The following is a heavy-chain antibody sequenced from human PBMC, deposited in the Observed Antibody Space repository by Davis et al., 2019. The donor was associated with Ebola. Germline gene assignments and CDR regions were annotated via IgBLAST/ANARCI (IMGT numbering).Heavy chain of an antibody. CDR3: ARDSGSSFWGDAFDI. Sequence: SVKVSCKASGYTFTSYGISWVRQAPGQGLEWMGRIIPILGIANYAQKFQGRVTITADKSTSTAYMELSSLRSEDTAVYYCARDSGSSFWGDAFDIWGQGTMVTVSS. V-gene: IGHV1-69*04. CDR1: GYTFTSYG. D-gene: IGHD1-26*01. CDR2: IIPILGIA. J-gene: IGHJ3*02.